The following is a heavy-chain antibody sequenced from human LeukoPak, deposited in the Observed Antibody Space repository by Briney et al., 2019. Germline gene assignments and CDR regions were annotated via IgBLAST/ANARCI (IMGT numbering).Heavy chain of an antibody. D-gene: IGHD1/OR15-1a*01. CDR2: INHSGST. CDR1: GGSFSGYY. V-gene: IGHV4-34*01. CDR3: ARARGTGPIDF. Sequence: SETLSLTCAVYGGSFSGYYWSWIRQPPGKGLEWIGEINHSGSTNYNLSLKSRVTISADTSKNQFSLEVTSVTAADTAVYYCARARGTGPIDFWGQGTRVTVSS. J-gene: IGHJ4*02.